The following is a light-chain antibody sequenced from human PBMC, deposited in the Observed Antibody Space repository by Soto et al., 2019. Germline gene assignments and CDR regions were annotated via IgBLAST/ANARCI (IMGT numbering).Light chain of an antibody. V-gene: IGKV1-5*01. J-gene: IGKJ4*01. CDR3: QQYNSYSLT. CDR1: QSISSW. Sequence: DIQITQSPSTLSSSVGDRVTLHCRASQSISSWLAWYQQKPGKAPKLLIYDASSLESGVPSRFSGSGSGTEFTLTISSLQPDDFATYYCQQYNSYSLTFGGGTKVDIK. CDR2: DAS.